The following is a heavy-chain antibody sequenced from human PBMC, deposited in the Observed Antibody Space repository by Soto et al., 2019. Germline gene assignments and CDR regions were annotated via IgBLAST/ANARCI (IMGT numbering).Heavy chain of an antibody. Sequence: GASVKVSCKASGYTFTGQYMHWVRQAPGQGLEWMGWINPDSGDTKYAQKFQGRVTMTRDTSISTVYMELSGLKSDDTAVYYCARDRGNMVAIFHHYYGMDVWGQGTTVTVSS. CDR3: ARDRGNMVAIFHHYYGMDV. CDR2: INPDSGDT. V-gene: IGHV1-2*02. J-gene: IGHJ6*02. CDR1: GYTFTGQY. D-gene: IGHD3-3*02.